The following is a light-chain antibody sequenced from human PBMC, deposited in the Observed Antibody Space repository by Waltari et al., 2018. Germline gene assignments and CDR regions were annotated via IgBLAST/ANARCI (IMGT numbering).Light chain of an antibody. CDR3: QQYNSYSPVT. Sequence: DIQMTQSPSTLSASVGDRVTITCRASQSISSWLAWYQQKPGKAPKLLIYKASSLESGVPSRFSGSGSGTEVTLTISSLQPDDCATYYCQQYNSYSPVTFGQGTKVEIK. CDR1: QSISSW. J-gene: IGKJ1*01. V-gene: IGKV1-5*03. CDR2: KAS.